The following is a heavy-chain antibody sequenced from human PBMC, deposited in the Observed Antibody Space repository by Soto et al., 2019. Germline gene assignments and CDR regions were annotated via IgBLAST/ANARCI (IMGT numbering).Heavy chain of an antibody. CDR3: ARVPQYQRPDY. Sequence: QVQLVESGGGVVQPGRSLRLSCAASGFTFSDYGMHWVRQAPGKGLEWVAVIWYDGSNKNYADSVKGRFTISRDNSKKTLYLQMNSLSAEATAVYYCARVPQYQRPDYWGQGTLVTVSS. V-gene: IGHV3-33*01. CDR1: GFTFSDYG. J-gene: IGHJ4*02. D-gene: IGHD2-2*01. CDR2: IWYDGSNK.